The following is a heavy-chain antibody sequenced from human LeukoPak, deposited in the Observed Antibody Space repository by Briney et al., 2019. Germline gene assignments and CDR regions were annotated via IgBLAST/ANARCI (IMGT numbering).Heavy chain of an antibody. CDR2: MNPNSGNT. J-gene: IGHJ6*03. CDR1: GYTFTSYD. CDR3: ARGVGPLVVPAGGIYYYMDV. Sequence: GASVKVSCKASGYTFTSYDINWVRQATGQGLEWMGWMNPNSGNTGYAQKFQGRVTITRNTSISTAYMELSGLRSEDTAVYYCARGVGPLVVPAGGIYYYMDVWGKGTTVTVSS. D-gene: IGHD2-2*01. V-gene: IGHV1-8*03.